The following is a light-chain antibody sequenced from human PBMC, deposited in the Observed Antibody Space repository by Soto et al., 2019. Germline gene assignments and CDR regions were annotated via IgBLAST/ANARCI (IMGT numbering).Light chain of an antibody. V-gene: IGLV2-14*03. J-gene: IGLJ2*01. CDR1: SSDVGGYNY. CDR3: SSYTNTSTEI. CDR2: DVS. Sequence: QSALTQPASVSGSPGQSITISCTGTSSDVGGYNYVSWYQQHPGKAPKLMIYDVSYRPSGVPNRFSGSKSGNTASLTISGLQAEDEGDYYCSSYTNTSTEIFGGGTKVTVL.